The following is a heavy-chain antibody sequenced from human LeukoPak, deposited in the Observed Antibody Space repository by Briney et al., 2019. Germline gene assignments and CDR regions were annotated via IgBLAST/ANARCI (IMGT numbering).Heavy chain of an antibody. CDR3: ARDHRYCSSTSCYRDFRYWYFDL. CDR2: INSDGSST. CDR1: GFTFSIYW. D-gene: IGHD2-2*02. V-gene: IGHV3-74*01. J-gene: IGHJ2*01. Sequence: GGSLRLSCAASGFTFSIYWMHWVRQAPGKGLVWVSRINSDGSSTNYADSVKGRFTISRDNSKNTLYLQMNSLRAEDTAVYYCARDHRYCSSTSCYRDFRYWYFDLWGRGTLVTVSS.